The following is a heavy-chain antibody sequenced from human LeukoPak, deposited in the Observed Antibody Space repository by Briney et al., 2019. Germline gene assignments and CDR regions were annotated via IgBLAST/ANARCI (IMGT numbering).Heavy chain of an antibody. J-gene: IGHJ5*02. V-gene: IGHV3-11*01. Sequence: GGSLRLSCAASGFTFSDYYMSWIRQAPGKGLEWVSYISSSGSTIYYADSVKGRFTISRDNAKNSLYLQMNSLRAEDTAVYYCARGSPLLWFGEPSARFDPWGQGTLVTVSS. CDR3: ARGSPLLWFGEPSARFDP. D-gene: IGHD3-10*01. CDR1: GFTFSDYY. CDR2: ISSSGSTI.